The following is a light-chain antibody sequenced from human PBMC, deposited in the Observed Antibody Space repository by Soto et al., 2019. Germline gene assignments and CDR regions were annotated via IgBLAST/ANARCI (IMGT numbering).Light chain of an antibody. V-gene: IGKV1-8*01. CDR2: AAS. Sequence: AIRMTQSPSSLSASTGDRATITCRASQGISSYLAWYQQKPGKAPKLLIYAASALQSGVPSRFSGSGSGTDFTPTISCLQSEDFATYYCQQYYSYPFAFGPGTKVDIK. J-gene: IGKJ3*01. CDR1: QGISSY. CDR3: QQYYSYPFA.